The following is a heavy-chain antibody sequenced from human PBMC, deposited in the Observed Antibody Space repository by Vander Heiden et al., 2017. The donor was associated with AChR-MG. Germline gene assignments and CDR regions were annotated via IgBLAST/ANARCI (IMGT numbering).Heavy chain of an antibody. J-gene: IGHJ3*02. CDR2: IYYSGST. CDR1: GGSISSYY. D-gene: IGHD6-13*01. Sequence: QVQLQESGPGLVKPSETLSLTCTVSGGSISSYYWSWIRQPPGKGLERIGYIYYSGSTNYNPSLKSRVTISVDTSKNQFSLKLSSVTAADTAVYFCARGIAAGLGAFDIWGQGTMVTVSS. CDR3: ARGIAAGLGAFDI. V-gene: IGHV4-59*01.